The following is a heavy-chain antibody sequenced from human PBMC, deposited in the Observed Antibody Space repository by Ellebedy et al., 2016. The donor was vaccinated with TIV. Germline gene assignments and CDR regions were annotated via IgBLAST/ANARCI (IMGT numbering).Heavy chain of an antibody. J-gene: IGHJ4*02. Sequence: GESLKISCAASGFTFSSYSMNWVRQAPGKGLEWVSSISTSSTYIYYADSMKGRFTISRDNAKNSLYLQMNSLRAEDTAVYYCARGGRLFDYWGQGTLVTVSS. V-gene: IGHV3-21*01. CDR1: GFTFSSYS. CDR2: ISTSSTYI. CDR3: ARGGRLFDY.